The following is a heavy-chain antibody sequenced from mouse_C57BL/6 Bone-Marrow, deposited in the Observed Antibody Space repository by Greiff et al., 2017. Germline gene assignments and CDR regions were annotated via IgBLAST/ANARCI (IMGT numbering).Heavy chain of an antibody. Sequence: DVKLVESGGGLVKPGGSLKLSCAASGFTFSDYGMHWVRQAPEKGLEWVAYISSGSSTIYYADTVKGRFTISRDNAKNTLFLQMTSLRSEDTAMYYCARCYYYGSNAMDYWGQGTSVTVSS. J-gene: IGHJ4*01. CDR2: ISSGSSTI. CDR1: GFTFSDYG. D-gene: IGHD1-1*01. CDR3: ARCYYYGSNAMDY. V-gene: IGHV5-17*01.